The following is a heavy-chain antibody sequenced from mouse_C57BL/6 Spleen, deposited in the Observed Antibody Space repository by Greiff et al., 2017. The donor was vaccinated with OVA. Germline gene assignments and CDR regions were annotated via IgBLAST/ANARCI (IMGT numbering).Heavy chain of an antibody. J-gene: IGHJ1*03. V-gene: IGHV6-3*01. CDR3: TGGTGTGYFDV. D-gene: IGHD4-1*01. CDR2: IRLKSDNYAT. CDR1: GFTFSNYW. Sequence: EVKVEESGGGLVQPGGSMKLSCVASGFTFSNYWMNWVRQSPEKGLEWVAQIRLKSDNYATHYAESVKGRFTISRDDSKSSVYLQMNNLRAEDTGIYYCTGGTGTGYFDVWGTGTTVTVSS.